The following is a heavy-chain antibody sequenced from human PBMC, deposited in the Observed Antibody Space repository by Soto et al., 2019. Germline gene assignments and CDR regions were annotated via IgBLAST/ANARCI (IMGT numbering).Heavy chain of an antibody. Sequence: GGSLRLSCAASGFTFSSYAMSWVRQAPGKGLEWVSAISGSGGSTYYADSVKGRFTISRDNSKNTLYLQMNSLRAEDTAVYYCAKVGWSNGVCDYYYYYYMDVWCKGTKVTVSS. J-gene: IGHJ6*03. V-gene: IGHV3-23*01. D-gene: IGHD2-8*01. CDR3: AKVGWSNGVCDYYYYYYMDV. CDR1: GFTFSSYA. CDR2: ISGSGGST.